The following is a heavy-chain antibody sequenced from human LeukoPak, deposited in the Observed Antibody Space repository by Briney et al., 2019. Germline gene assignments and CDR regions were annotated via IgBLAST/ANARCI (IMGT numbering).Heavy chain of an antibody. Sequence: SETLSLTCAVYGGSFSGYYWSWIRQPPGKGLEWIGEIHHSGSTNYNPSLKSRVTISTDTSKKQFSLNLSSVTAADTAVYYCARDRSVAALWGHMGLDYWGQGTLVTVSS. CDR2: IHHSGST. J-gene: IGHJ4*02. V-gene: IGHV4-34*01. D-gene: IGHD6-19*01. CDR3: ARDRSVAALWGHMGLDY. CDR1: GGSFSGYY.